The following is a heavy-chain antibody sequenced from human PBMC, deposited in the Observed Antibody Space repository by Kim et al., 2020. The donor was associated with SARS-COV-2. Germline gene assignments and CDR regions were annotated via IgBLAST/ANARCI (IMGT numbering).Heavy chain of an antibody. Sequence: GGSLRLSCAAAGFTFSRYDMHWVRQAPGRGLEWVSGFDAPGDTYYSDSVKGRFTISSDNAKSALFLQLNSLGGGDTAVYYCARGDSDGAFDIWGQGTTV. CDR1: GFTFSRYD. D-gene: IGHD1-26*01. CDR2: FDAPGDT. J-gene: IGHJ3*02. V-gene: IGHV3-13*01. CDR3: ARGDSDGAFDI.